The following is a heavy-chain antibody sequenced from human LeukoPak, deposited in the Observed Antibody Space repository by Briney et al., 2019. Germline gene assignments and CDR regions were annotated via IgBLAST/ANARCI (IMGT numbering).Heavy chain of an antibody. CDR2: IKQDGSEK. CDR3: ARDGRNYYDSSGYYDY. J-gene: IGHJ4*02. CDR1: GFTFSSYW. D-gene: IGHD3-22*01. V-gene: IGHV3-7*01. Sequence: GGSLRLSCAASGFTFSSYWMSWVRRAPGKGLEWVANIKQDGSEKYYVDSVKGRFTISRDNAKNSLYLQMNSLRAEDAAVYYCARDGRNYYDSSGYYDYWGQGTLVTVSS.